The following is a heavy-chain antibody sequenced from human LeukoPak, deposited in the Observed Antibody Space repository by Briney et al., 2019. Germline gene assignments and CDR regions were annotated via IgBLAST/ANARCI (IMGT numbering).Heavy chain of an antibody. D-gene: IGHD6-19*01. CDR2: IKQDGSEK. CDR3: ARDTKLYSSGWFDY. V-gene: IGHV3-7*01. J-gene: IGHJ4*02. Sequence: GGSLRLSCAASGFTFSSYWMSWVRQAPGKGLQWVANIKQDGSEKYYVDSVKGRFTISRDNAKNSLYLQMNSLRAEDTAVYYCARDTKLYSSGWFDYWGQGTLVTVSS. CDR1: GFTFSSYW.